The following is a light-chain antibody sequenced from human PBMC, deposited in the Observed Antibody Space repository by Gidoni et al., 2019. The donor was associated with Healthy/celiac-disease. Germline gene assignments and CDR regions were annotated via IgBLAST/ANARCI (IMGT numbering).Light chain of an antibody. V-gene: IGLV2-8*01. CDR3: SSYAGSNNFDVV. CDR1: SSDVGGYNY. Sequence: QSALTQPPSASGSPGQSVTISCTGTSSDVGGYNYVSWYQQNPGKAPKLMISEVSKRPSGVPDRFSGSKSGNTASRTVSGLQAEDEADYYCSSYAGSNNFDVVFGGGTKLPVL. CDR2: EVS. J-gene: IGLJ2*01.